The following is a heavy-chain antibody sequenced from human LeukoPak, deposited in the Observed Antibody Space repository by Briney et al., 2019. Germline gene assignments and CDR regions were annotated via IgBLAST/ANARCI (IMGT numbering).Heavy chain of an antibody. CDR1: GGSISSSSYY. J-gene: IGHJ3*02. CDR2: IYYSGST. Sequence: SETLSLTCTVSGGSISSSSYYWGWIRQPPGKGLEWIGSIYYSGSTYYNPSLKSRVTISVDTSKNQFSLKLSSVTAADTAVYYCARSVALRDAFDIWGQGTMVTVSS. CDR3: ARSVALRDAFDI. V-gene: IGHV4-39*01.